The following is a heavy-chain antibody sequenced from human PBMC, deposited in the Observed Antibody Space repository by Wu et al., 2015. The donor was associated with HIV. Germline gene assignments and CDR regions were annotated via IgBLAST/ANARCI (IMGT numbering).Heavy chain of an antibody. J-gene: IGHJ6*03. Sequence: AQMVQSGTEVKKSGASLKISCMTAGYTFSATTFTGCDRPLDKALSGWDGSTLPLVTQNCPDFQGRLAMTRDTTTDTVNLILASVKPNDTATYYCARDWQFQVTFGDFYMDIWGNGTTVIVS. D-gene: IGHD3-3*01. CDR1: GYTFSATT. V-gene: IGHV1-2*02. CDR2: STLPLVT. CDR3: ARDWQFQVTFGDFYMDI.